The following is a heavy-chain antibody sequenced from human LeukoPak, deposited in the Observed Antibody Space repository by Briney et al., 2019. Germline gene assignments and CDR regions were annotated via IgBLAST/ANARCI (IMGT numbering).Heavy chain of an antibody. Sequence: GGSLRLSCAASGFTFSSYSMNWVRQAPGKGLEWVSSISSSSSYIYYADSVKGRFTISRDNAKNSLYLQMNSLRAEDTAVYYCAKGDNYYYYYMDVWGKGTTVTISS. V-gene: IGHV3-21*04. CDR2: ISSSSSYI. J-gene: IGHJ6*03. CDR1: GFTFSSYS. CDR3: AKGDNYYYYYMDV.